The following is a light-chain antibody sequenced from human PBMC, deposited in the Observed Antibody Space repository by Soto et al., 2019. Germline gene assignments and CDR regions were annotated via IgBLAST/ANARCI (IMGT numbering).Light chain of an antibody. J-gene: IGLJ2*01. CDR2: LEGSGSY. CDR3: ETWDSNPHVV. CDR1: SGHSSYI. V-gene: IGLV4-60*03. Sequence: QPVLTQSSSASASLGSSVKLTCTLSSGHSSYIIAWHQQQPGKAPRYLMKLEGSGSYNKGSGVPDRFSGSSSGAARYLTISILQSEDEADYYCETWDSNPHVVFGGGTKLTVL.